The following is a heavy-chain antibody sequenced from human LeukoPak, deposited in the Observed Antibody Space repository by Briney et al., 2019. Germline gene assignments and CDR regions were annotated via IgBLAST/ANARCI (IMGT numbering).Heavy chain of an antibody. Sequence: GASVKVSCKASGYTFTSYDINWVRQAPGQGLEWMGWITTNTGDPTYAQGFTGRFVFSLDTSVSTTYLQISSLKAEDTAVYYCARDGAKLDYWGQGTLVTVSS. CDR3: ARDGAKLDY. V-gene: IGHV7-4-1*02. CDR2: ITTNTGDP. J-gene: IGHJ4*02. CDR1: GYTFTSYD.